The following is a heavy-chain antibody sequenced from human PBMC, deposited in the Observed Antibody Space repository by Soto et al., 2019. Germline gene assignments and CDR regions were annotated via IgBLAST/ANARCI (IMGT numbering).Heavy chain of an antibody. CDR1: DGSISSYY. V-gene: IGHV4-59*01. J-gene: IGHJ4*01. CDR3: ARGTGGSLKPFDY. D-gene: IGHD6-13*01. CDR2: IYYSGST. Sequence: PSETLSLTCNFSDGSISSYYWSWIRQPPGKGLEWIGYIYYSGSTNYNPSLKSRVTISVDTSKNQFSLKLSSVTAADTAVYYCARGTGGSLKPFDYWGHGTLVTVSS.